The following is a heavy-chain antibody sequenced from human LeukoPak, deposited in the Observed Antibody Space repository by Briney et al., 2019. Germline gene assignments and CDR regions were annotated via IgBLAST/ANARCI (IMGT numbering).Heavy chain of an antibody. Sequence: PGGALRLSCAPSGFTFIRYWLTWVRPAPGRGLELVAKIKEDGSDKHYVDSLKGRFPISKDNAKNSLYMQMNSLRAEDTAVYYCARLYSYAMDVWGQGTTVTVSS. CDR3: ARLYSYAMDV. V-gene: IGHV3-7*01. CDR1: GFTFIRYW. CDR2: IKEDGSDK. J-gene: IGHJ6*02.